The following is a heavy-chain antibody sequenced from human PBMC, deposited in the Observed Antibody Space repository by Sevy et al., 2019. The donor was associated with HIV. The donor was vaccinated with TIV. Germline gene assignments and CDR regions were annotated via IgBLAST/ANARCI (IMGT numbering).Heavy chain of an antibody. Sequence: GGSLRLSCAAPGFTFSSYSMNWVRQAPGKGLEWVSYISSSSSTIYYADSVKGRFTISRDNAKNSLYLQMNSLRDEDTAVYYCARVHYYDSSGYRNYFDYWGQGTLVTVSS. D-gene: IGHD3-22*01. CDR1: GFTFSSYS. J-gene: IGHJ4*02. CDR3: ARVHYYDSSGYRNYFDY. CDR2: ISSSSSTI. V-gene: IGHV3-48*02.